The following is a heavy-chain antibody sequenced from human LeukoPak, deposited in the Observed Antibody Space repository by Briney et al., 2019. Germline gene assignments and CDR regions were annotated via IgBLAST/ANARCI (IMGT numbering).Heavy chain of an antibody. CDR2: INPSGGST. J-gene: IGHJ5*02. CDR3: ARVPHLGDFWPA. V-gene: IGHV1-46*03. D-gene: IGHD3/OR15-3a*01. CDR1: GYIFTGYY. Sequence: AASVKVSCKASGYIFTGYYIHWVRQAPGQGLEWMGIINPSGGSTSYAQKFQGRVTMTRDTSTSTVYMELSSLRSEDTAVYYCARVPHLGDFWPAWGQGTLVTVSS.